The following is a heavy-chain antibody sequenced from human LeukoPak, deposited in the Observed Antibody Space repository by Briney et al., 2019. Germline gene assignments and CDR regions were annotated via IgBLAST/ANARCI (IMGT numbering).Heavy chain of an antibody. Sequence: SETLSLTCTVSGGSISSYYWSWIRQPPGKGLEWIGYIYYSGSTNYNPSLKSRVTISVDTSKNQFSLKLSSVTAADTAAYYCARDSSVTGDAFDIWGQGTMVTVSS. CDR2: IYYSGST. J-gene: IGHJ3*02. CDR1: GGSISSYY. CDR3: ARDSSVTGDAFDI. D-gene: IGHD6-19*01. V-gene: IGHV4-59*01.